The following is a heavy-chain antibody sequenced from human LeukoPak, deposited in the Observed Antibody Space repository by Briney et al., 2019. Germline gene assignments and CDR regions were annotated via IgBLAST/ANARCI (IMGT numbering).Heavy chain of an antibody. V-gene: IGHV4-39*01. Sequence: PSETLSLTCAVSGGSISSSSYYWGWIRQPPGKGLEWIGSIYYSGSTYYNPSLKSRVTISVDTSKNQFSLKLSSVTAADTAVYYCARQVGGSYFDYWGQGTLVTVSS. CDR3: ARQVGGSYFDY. CDR2: IYYSGST. D-gene: IGHD1-26*01. J-gene: IGHJ4*02. CDR1: GGSISSSSYY.